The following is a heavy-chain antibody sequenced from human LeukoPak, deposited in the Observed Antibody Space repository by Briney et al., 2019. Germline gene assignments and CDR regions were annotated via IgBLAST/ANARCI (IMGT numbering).Heavy chain of an antibody. J-gene: IGHJ4*02. CDR1: GYTFIGHD. CDR3: ARVQGSDTSGSFDH. D-gene: IGHD1-26*01. V-gene: IGHV1-8*01. Sequence: ASVKVSCKTSGYTFIGHDINWVRQATGQGLEWMGWMDPNSGNAGYAQRFQGRVTLTRSTSLSEAYMELTSLKFEDTAVYYCARVQGSDTSGSFDHWGQGTLVTVSS. CDR2: MDPNSGNA.